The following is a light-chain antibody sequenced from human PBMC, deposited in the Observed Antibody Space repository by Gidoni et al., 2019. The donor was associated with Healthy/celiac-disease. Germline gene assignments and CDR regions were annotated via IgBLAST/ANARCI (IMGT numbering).Light chain of an antibody. CDR2: WAS. J-gene: IGKJ1*01. CDR3: QKYYSNPPX. Sequence: DIVMTQSPYSLAVSLGERATINCKSSQSVLYSSNNKNYLAWYHQKPGQPPKLLIYWASTRESGVHDRFSGSGDGTDFTRTISSLQAEDVAVYYCQKYYSNPPXFXKGTKVESK. CDR1: QSVLYSSNNKNY. V-gene: IGKV4-1*01.